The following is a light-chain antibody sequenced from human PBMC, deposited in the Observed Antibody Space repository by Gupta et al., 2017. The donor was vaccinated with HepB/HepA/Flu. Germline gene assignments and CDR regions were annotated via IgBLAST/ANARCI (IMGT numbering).Light chain of an antibody. V-gene: IGKV1-39*01. CDR1: QRISSY. Sequence: DIQMTQSPSSLSASVGDRVTITCRASQRISSYLNWYQQKPGKAPNLLIYAASRVQSGVPSRFSGSGSGTDFTLTISSLQHEDFATYYCQQRDSTPRTFGQGTEVEIK. J-gene: IGKJ1*01. CDR2: AAS. CDR3: QQRDSTPRT.